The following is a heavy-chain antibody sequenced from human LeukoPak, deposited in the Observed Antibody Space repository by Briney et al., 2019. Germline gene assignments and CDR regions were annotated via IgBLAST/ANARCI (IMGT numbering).Heavy chain of an antibody. CDR3: ARESPNANWYFDL. Sequence: GESLKISCKGSGYSFTSYWIGWVRQMPGKGLEWMGIIYPGDSDTRYSPSFQGQVTISADKSISTAYLQWSSLKASDTAMYYCARESPNANWYFDLWGRGTLVTVSS. J-gene: IGHJ2*01. CDR2: IYPGDSDT. V-gene: IGHV5-51*01. CDR1: GYSFTSYW.